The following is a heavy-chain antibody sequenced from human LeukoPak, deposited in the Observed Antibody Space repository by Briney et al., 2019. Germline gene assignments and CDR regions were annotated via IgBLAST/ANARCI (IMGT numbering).Heavy chain of an antibody. D-gene: IGHD3-16*02. CDR1: GGSISSYY. Sequence: SETLCLTCTVSGGSISSYYWSWIRQPPGKGLEWIGYIYYSGSTNYNPSLKSRVTISVDTSKNQFSLKLSSVTAADTAVYYCARDRGSQYDYVWGSYRYSGDAFDIWGQGTMVTVSS. J-gene: IGHJ3*02. V-gene: IGHV4-59*01. CDR3: ARDRGSQYDYVWGSYRYSGDAFDI. CDR2: IYYSGST.